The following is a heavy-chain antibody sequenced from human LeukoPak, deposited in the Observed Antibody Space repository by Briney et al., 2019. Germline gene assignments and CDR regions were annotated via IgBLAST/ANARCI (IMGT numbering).Heavy chain of an antibody. J-gene: IGHJ4*02. V-gene: IGHV1-2*02. Sequence: GASVKVSCKASGYTFTSYDINWVRQATGQGLEWMGWINPNSGGTNYAQKFQGRVTMTRDTSISTAYMELSRLRSDDTAVYYCARDLGGSSSVFDYWGQGTLVTVSS. D-gene: IGHD2-15*01. CDR2: INPNSGGT. CDR1: GYTFTSYD. CDR3: ARDLGGSSSVFDY.